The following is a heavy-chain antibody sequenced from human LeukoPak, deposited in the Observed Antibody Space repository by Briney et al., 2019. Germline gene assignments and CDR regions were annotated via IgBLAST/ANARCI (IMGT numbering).Heavy chain of an antibody. D-gene: IGHD4-17*01. V-gene: IGHV3-21*01. CDR1: GLTFSSYN. Sequence: GGSLRLSCAASGLTFSSYNMKWVRQAPGRGLECVSSISISGDFIYYADSVEGRFTISRDNAKNSLYLQMNSLRAEDTAVYYCVKEGTVTLDYWGQGTLVTVSS. CDR3: VKEGTVTLDY. CDR2: ISISGDFI. J-gene: IGHJ4*02.